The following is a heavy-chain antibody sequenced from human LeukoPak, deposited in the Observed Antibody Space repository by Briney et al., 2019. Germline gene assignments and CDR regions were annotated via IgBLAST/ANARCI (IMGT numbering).Heavy chain of an antibody. CDR3: AGSYYDFWGGYSFDY. J-gene: IGHJ4*02. Sequence: GGSLRLSCAASGFTFSSYSMNWVRQSPRKRPERVSSISSSTSYIYYADSVKGRFTISRDNAKNSLYLQMNTLTAEDTAVYYCAGSYYDFWGGYSFDYWGQGTLVSVSS. D-gene: IGHD3-3*01. V-gene: IGHV3-21*01. CDR2: ISSSTSYI. CDR1: GFTFSSYS.